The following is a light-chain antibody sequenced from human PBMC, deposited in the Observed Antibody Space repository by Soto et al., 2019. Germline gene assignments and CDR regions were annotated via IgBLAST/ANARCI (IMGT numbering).Light chain of an antibody. CDR3: GTWDSSLSAGV. CDR1: SSNIENNY. J-gene: IGLJ2*01. Sequence: QSVLTQPPSVSAAPGQKVTISCSGSSSNIENNYVSWYQQLPGTAPKLLIYDSNQRPSGIPDRFSGSKSGTSATLGITGLQTGDEAEYYCGTWDSSLSAGVFGGGTKLTVL. V-gene: IGLV1-51*01. CDR2: DSN.